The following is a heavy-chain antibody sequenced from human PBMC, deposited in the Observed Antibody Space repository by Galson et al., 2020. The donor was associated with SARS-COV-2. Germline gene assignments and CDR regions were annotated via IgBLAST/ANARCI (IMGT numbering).Heavy chain of an antibody. Sequence: GESLKISCAASGFTFSNAWMSWERQAPGNGLEWGGRSKSKTDGGTKNHAAPAKGRYTISRDDSKNTLYLQMNSLKTEDTAVYYCTTVVVVVPAAMEDDSFGVWGQGTVVTVAS. D-gene: IGHD2-2*01. J-gene: IGHJ3*01. CDR1: GFTFSNAW. CDR2: SKSKTDGGTK. CDR3: TTVVVVVPAAMEDDSFGV. V-gene: IGHV3-15*01.